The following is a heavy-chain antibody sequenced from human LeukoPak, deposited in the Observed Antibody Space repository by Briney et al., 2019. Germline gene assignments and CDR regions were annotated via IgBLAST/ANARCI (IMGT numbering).Heavy chain of an antibody. V-gene: IGHV4-59*01. CDR2: IYYSGST. Sequence: SETLSLTCTVSGGPISSYYWSWIRQAPGKGLEWIWYIYYSGSTNYKPSLKSRVTISVETSKNQFSLKLRSVTAADTAVYYCARVTGYMIEDYFDYWGQGTLVTVSS. CDR3: ARVTGYMIEDYFDY. CDR1: GGPISSYY. D-gene: IGHD3-22*01. J-gene: IGHJ4*02.